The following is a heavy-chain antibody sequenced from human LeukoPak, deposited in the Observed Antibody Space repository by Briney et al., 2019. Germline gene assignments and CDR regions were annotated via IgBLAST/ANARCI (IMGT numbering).Heavy chain of an antibody. CDR1: GYTFTSYD. CDR2: MNPNSGNT. J-gene: IGHJ3*02. V-gene: IGHV1-8*01. CDR3: ARERVITMIVVARGAFDI. D-gene: IGHD3-22*01. Sequence: ASVKVSCKASGYTFTSYDINWVRQATGQGLEWMGWMNPNSGNTGYAQKFQGRVTMTRNTSISTAYMELSSLRSEDTAVYYCARERVITMIVVARGAFDIWGQGTMVTVSS.